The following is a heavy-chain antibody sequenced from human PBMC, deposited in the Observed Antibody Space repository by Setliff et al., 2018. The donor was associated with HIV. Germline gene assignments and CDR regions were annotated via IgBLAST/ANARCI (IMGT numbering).Heavy chain of an antibody. CDR1: GDSITSNY. V-gene: IGHV4-59*12. CDR3: AREYYRSGGYYSGWKYYYMDV. D-gene: IGHD2-15*01. J-gene: IGHJ6*03. CDR2: IDDSGST. Sequence: KPSETLSLTCTVSGDSITSNYWTWIRQPPGKGLEWIGYIDDSGSTKYNPSLDSRVSITVDTSKNQFSLRLSSVTAADTAMYYCAREYYRSGGYYSGWKYYYMDVWGKGTTVTVSS.